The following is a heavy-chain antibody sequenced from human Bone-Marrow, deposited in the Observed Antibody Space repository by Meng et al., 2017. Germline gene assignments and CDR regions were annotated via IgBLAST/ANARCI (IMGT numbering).Heavy chain of an antibody. CDR2: IYYSGST. D-gene: IGHD3-10*01. J-gene: IGHJ5*02. CDR1: GGSVSSGSYY. V-gene: IGHV4-61*01. CDR3: AREVSPYYYGSGSENWFDP. Sequence: QGQLQESGPGLVRPSETLSLTCIVSGGSVSSGSYYWSWIRQPPGKGLEWIGYIYYSGSTNYNPSLKSRVTISVDTSKNQFSLKLSSVTAADTAVYYCAREVSPYYYGSGSENWFDPWGQGTLVTVSS.